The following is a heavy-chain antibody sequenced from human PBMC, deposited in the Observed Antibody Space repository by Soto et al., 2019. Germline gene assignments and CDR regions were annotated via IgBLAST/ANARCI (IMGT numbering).Heavy chain of an antibody. J-gene: IGHJ4*02. CDR1: GLSLAGWA. Sequence: CQASGLSLAGWAMHRYGKTPGKGLEWVAVISYDGSNKYYADSVKGRFTISRDNSKNTLYLQMNSLRAEDTAVYYCARDPQNLNRWLVRGFDYWGQGTLVTVSS. D-gene: IGHD6-19*01. V-gene: IGHV3-30-3*01. CDR2: ISYDGSNK. CDR3: ARDPQNLNRWLVRGFDY.